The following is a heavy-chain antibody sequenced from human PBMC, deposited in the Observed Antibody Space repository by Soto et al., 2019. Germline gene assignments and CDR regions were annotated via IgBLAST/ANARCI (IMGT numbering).Heavy chain of an antibody. CDR2: IYYSGST. Sequence: TLSLTCTVSGGSISSGDYYWSWIRQPPGKGLEWIGYIYYSGSTYYNPSLKSRVTISVDTSKNQFSLKLSSVTAADTAVYYCATRTNYDYVWGPPRGAFDIWGQGTMVTVSS. CDR1: GGSISSGDYY. V-gene: IGHV4-30-4*01. D-gene: IGHD3-16*01. J-gene: IGHJ3*02. CDR3: ATRTNYDYVWGPPRGAFDI.